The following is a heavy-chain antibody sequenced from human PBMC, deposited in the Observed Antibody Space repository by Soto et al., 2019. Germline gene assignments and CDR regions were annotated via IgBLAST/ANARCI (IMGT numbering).Heavy chain of an antibody. Sequence: EVQLVESGGGLVQPGGSLKLSCAASGFTFSGSAMHWVRQASGKGLEWVGRIRSKANSYATAYAASVKGRFTISRDDSKNTAYLQMNSLKTEDTAVYYCTRSYDFWTGEGFDPWGQGTLVTVSS. CDR2: IRSKANSYAT. J-gene: IGHJ5*02. V-gene: IGHV3-73*02. CDR3: TRSYDFWTGEGFDP. D-gene: IGHD3-3*01. CDR1: GFTFSGSA.